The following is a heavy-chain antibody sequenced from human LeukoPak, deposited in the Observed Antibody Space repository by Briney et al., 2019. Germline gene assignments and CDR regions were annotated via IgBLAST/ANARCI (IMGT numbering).Heavy chain of an antibody. J-gene: IGHJ6*02. CDR3: AKSGTNYNNYNGLDV. CDR1: GFTFTSYA. V-gene: IGHV3-23*01. Sequence: GGSLRLSCAASGFTFTSYAMSWVREAPGKGLEWVSEISGSVGSTYYADSVKGRFTISRDNSKNTLYLQINSLRAEDTAVYYCAKSGTNYNNYNGLDVWGQGTTVTVSS. CDR2: ISGSVGST. D-gene: IGHD4/OR15-4a*01.